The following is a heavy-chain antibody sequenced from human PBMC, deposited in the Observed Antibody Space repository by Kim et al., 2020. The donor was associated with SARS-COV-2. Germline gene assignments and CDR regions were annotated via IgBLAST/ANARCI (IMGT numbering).Heavy chain of an antibody. V-gene: IGHV1-69*04. CDR2: IIPILGIA. J-gene: IGHJ6*03. Sequence: SVKVSGKASGGTFSSYAISWVRQAPGQGLEWMGRIIPILGIANYAQKFQGRVTITADKSTSTAYMELSSLRSEDTAVYYCARDQGCSSTSCYTSRVDYYYYYMDVWGKGTTVTVSS. CDR1: GGTFSSYA. D-gene: IGHD2-2*02. CDR3: ARDQGCSSTSCYTSRVDYYYYYMDV.